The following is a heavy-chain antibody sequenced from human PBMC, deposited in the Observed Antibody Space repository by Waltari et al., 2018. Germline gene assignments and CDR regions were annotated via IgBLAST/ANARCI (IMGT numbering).Heavy chain of an antibody. J-gene: IGHJ4*02. CDR1: GYSFSSYW. Sequence: EVQLVQSGAEVKKPGESLKISCKGSGYSFSSYWMSWVRQAPGKGLEWVANIKQDGSEKYYVDSVKGRFTISRDNAKNSLYLQMNSLRAEDTAVYYCARDEALLWFGELGYWGQGTLVTVSS. CDR3: ARDEALLWFGELGY. V-gene: IGHV3-7*01. D-gene: IGHD3-10*01. CDR2: IKQDGSEK.